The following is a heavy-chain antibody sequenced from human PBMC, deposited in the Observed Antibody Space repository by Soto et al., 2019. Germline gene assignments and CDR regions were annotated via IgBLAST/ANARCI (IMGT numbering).Heavy chain of an antibody. CDR1: GFTFSNYA. CDR3: AKAYFVWSSEQTYDFDY. D-gene: IGHD3-16*01. V-gene: IGHV3-23*01. CDR2: ISGRGGRS. Sequence: EVQLLDSGGGLVQPGGSLRLSCAASGFTFSNYAMTWVRQGPGKGLEWVSGISGRGGRSYYADSGKGRFTISRDNSKSTLYLHMNSLRAEDTAVYYCAKAYFVWSSEQTYDFDYWGQGTLVTVPS. J-gene: IGHJ4*02.